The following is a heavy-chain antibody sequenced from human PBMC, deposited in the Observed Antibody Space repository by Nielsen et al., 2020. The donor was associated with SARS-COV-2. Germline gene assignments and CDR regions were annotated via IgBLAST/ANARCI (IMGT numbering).Heavy chain of an antibody. CDR1: GGSFSGYY. CDR3: ARGIYYDSSGPYYYYYGMDV. Sequence: SETLSLTCAVYGGSFSGYYWSWIRQPPGKGLEWIGEINHSGSTNYNPSLKSRVTISVDTSKNQFSLKLSSVTAADTAVYYCARGIYYDSSGPYYYYYGMDVWGQGTTVTVSS. CDR2: INHSGST. V-gene: IGHV4-34*01. D-gene: IGHD3-22*01. J-gene: IGHJ6*02.